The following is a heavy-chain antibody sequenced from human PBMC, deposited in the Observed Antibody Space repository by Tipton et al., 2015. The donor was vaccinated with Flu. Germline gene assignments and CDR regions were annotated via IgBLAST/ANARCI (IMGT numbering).Heavy chain of an antibody. V-gene: IGHV5-51*01. Sequence: QLVQSGAEVKKPGESLKISCKGSGYSFTSYWIGWVRQMPGKGLEWMGIIYPGDSDTRYSPSFQGQVTISADKPISTAYLQWSSLKASDTAMYYCARRDYYDSSGYLADAFDIWGQGTMVTVSS. D-gene: IGHD3-22*01. CDR2: IYPGDSDT. J-gene: IGHJ3*02. CDR3: ARRDYYDSSGYLADAFDI. CDR1: GYSFTSYW.